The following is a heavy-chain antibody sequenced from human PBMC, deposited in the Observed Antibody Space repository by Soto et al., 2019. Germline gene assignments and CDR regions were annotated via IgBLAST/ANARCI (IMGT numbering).Heavy chain of an antibody. CDR2: IIPILGIA. Sequence: QVQLVQSGAEVKKPGSSVKVSCKASGGTFSSYTISWVRQAPGQGLEWMGRIIPILGIANYAQKFQGRVTITAEKSTRTAYMELSSLRSEDTAVYYCARGVVGATSPSFDYWGQGTLVTVSS. J-gene: IGHJ4*02. V-gene: IGHV1-69*02. D-gene: IGHD1-26*01. CDR1: GGTFSSYT. CDR3: ARGVVGATSPSFDY.